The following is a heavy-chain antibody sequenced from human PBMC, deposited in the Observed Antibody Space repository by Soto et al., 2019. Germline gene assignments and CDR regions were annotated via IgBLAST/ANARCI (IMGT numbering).Heavy chain of an antibody. CDR2: IIPIFGTA. Sequence: GASVKVSCKASGGTFSSYAISWVRQAPGQGLEWMGGIIPIFGTANYAQKFQGRVTITADESTSTAYMELSRLRSEDTAVYYCARGIAVTKFEYWGQGTMVTVSS. D-gene: IGHD6-19*01. CDR1: GGTFSSYA. CDR3: ARGIAVTKFEY. J-gene: IGHJ4*02. V-gene: IGHV1-69*13.